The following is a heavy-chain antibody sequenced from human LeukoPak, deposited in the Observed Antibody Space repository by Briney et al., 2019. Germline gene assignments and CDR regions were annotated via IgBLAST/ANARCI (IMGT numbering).Heavy chain of an antibody. D-gene: IGHD6-6*01. CDR2: ISDDGRST. V-gene: IGHV3-23*01. J-gene: IGHJ4*02. CDR1: GFTFSSYG. CDR3: AKRVPYTSSSVYFDY. Sequence: RGSLRLSCAASGFTFSSYGMSWVRKAPGKGLEWVSSISDDGRSTYYADSVKGRFTISKDNSKNTMYLQMNNLRAEDTAIYYCAKRVPYTSSSVYFDYWGQGTLVTVSS.